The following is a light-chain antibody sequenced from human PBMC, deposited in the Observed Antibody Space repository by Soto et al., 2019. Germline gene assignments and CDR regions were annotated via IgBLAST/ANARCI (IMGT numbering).Light chain of an antibody. CDR1: SSDVGGYNY. CDR3: SSYTSSSIHYV. V-gene: IGLV2-14*01. CDR2: EVS. J-gene: IGLJ1*01. Sequence: QSVPTQPASVSGSPGQSITISCTGTSSDVGGYNYVSWYQQHPGKAPKLMIYEVSNRPSGVSNRFSGSKSGNTASLTISGLQAEDEADYYCSSYTSSSIHYVFGTGTKVTVL.